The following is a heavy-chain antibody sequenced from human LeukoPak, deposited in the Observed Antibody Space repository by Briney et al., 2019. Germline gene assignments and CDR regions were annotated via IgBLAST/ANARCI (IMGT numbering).Heavy chain of an antibody. CDR2: IYSGGST. Sequence: QPGGSLRLSCAASGFTVSSNYMSWVRQAPGKGLEWVSVIYSGGSTYYADSVKGRFTISRDNSKNTLYLQMNSLRAEDTAVYYCARSAYYYDSSGYSNWFDPWGQGTLLTVSS. V-gene: IGHV3-53*01. CDR3: ARSAYYYDSSGYSNWFDP. D-gene: IGHD3-22*01. J-gene: IGHJ5*02. CDR1: GFTVSSNY.